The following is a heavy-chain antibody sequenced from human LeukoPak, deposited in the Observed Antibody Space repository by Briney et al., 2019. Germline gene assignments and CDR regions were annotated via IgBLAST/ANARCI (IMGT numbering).Heavy chain of an antibody. J-gene: IGHJ3*02. CDR1: GFTFSRYS. CDR3: ARGSRFGVVGRDAFDI. Sequence: KRGGSLRLSCAASGFTFSRYSMNWVRQAPGKGLEWVSSISISSNYIYYADSVKGRFTISRDNAKNSLYLQMNSLRAEDTAVYYCARGSRFGVVGRDAFDIWGQGTMVSVSS. CDR2: ISISSNYI. D-gene: IGHD3-3*01. V-gene: IGHV3-21*01.